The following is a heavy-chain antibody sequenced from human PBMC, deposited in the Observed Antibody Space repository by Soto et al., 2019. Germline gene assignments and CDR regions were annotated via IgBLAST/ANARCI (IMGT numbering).Heavy chain of an antibody. J-gene: IGHJ6*02. Sequence: ASVKVSCKASGYTFTSYGISWVRQAPGQGLEWMGWISAYNGNTNYAQKLQGRVTMTTDTSTSTAYMELRSLRSDDTAVYHCARDTVGGYCSGGSCLPDSTGYYDGMDVWGQGTTVTVSS. V-gene: IGHV1-18*01. CDR3: ARDTVGGYCSGGSCLPDSTGYYDGMDV. CDR2: ISAYNGNT. D-gene: IGHD2-15*01. CDR1: GYTFTSYG.